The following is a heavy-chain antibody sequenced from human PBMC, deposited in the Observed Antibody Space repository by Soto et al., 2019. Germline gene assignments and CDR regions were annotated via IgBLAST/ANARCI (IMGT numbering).Heavy chain of an antibody. J-gene: IGHJ6*03. CDR3: ARGRGDTMVRAVYYTDV. CDR2: IIPILGIA. V-gene: IGHV1-69*02. Sequence: SVKVSCKASGGTFSSYTISWVRQAPGQGLEWMGRIIPILGIANYAQKFQGRVTITADKSTSTAYMELSSLRSEDTAVYYCARGRGDTMVRAVYYTDVWGKGTTVTVSS. CDR1: GGTFSSYT. D-gene: IGHD3-10*01.